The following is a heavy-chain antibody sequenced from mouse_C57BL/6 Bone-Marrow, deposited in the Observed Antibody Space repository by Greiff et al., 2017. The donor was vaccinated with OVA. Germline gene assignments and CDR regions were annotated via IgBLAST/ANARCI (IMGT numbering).Heavy chain of an antibody. D-gene: IGHD1-1*01. Sequence: EVQLQESGGGLVKPGGSLKLSCAASGFTFSSYAMSWVRQTPEKRLEWVATISDGGSYTYYPDNVKGRFTISRDTAKNNLYLQMSHLKSEDTAMYYCARDPSYYYGSSYGVYWYFDVWGTGTTVTVSS. CDR2: ISDGGSYT. CDR1: GFTFSSYA. CDR3: ARDPSYYYGSSYGVYWYFDV. J-gene: IGHJ1*03. V-gene: IGHV5-4*01.